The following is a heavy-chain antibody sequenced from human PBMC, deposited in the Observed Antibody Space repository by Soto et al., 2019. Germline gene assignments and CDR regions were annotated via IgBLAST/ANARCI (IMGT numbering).Heavy chain of an antibody. CDR3: AKSAFSGWYGYFDL. V-gene: IGHV3-9*01. D-gene: IGHD6-19*01. J-gene: IGHJ2*01. CDR1: GFTFDDYA. Sequence: DVQLVESGGGLVQPGRSLRLSCAASGFTFDDYAMHWVRQAPGKGLEWVSGISWNSGSIGYADSVKGRFTISRDNAKNSLYLQMNSLRAEDTALYYCAKSAFSGWYGYFDLWGRGTLVTVSS. CDR2: ISWNSGSI.